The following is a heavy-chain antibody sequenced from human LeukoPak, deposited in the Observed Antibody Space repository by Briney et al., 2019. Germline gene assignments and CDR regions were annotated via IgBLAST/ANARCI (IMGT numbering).Heavy chain of an antibody. D-gene: IGHD3-10*01. J-gene: IGHJ4*02. Sequence: GGSLRLSCAASGFTFKTYGMHWVRQAPGKGLEWVAVISSDGSYKYYADSVNGRFTISSDNSRKKQYLQMNRLRAEDTAVYFCAEGWGFYFASGSSYLDYWGQGTLVTVSS. CDR2: ISSDGSYK. CDR3: AEGWGFYFASGSSYLDY. CDR1: GFTFKTYG. V-gene: IGHV3-30*18.